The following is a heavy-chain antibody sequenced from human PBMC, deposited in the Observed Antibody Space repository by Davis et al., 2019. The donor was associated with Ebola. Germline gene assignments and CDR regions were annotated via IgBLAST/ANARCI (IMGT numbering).Heavy chain of an antibody. V-gene: IGHV4-4*02. CDR2: IYHSGST. Sequence: MPSETLSLTCAVSGGSISSSNWWSWVRQPPGKGLEWIGEIYHSGSTNYNPSLKSRVAISVDTSNKHLFLNLRSVTAADTAVYYCARDKGNDFWSGYEDPWGQGTLVTVSS. J-gene: IGHJ5*02. CDR3: ARDKGNDFWSGYEDP. D-gene: IGHD3-3*01. CDR1: GGSISSSNW.